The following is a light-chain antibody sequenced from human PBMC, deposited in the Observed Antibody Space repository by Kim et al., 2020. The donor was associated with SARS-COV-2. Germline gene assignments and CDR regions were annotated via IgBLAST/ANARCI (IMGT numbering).Light chain of an antibody. CDR3: CSHTGTSLPYV. Sequence: QWITISCTATSNDLGTYNYGSWYQQHPDRAPKLIIYDVTKRPAGISDRFSGSKSATTASLTISGLQDEDEADYYCCSHTGTSLPYVFGAGTKLTVL. CDR2: DVT. V-gene: IGLV2-14*04. CDR1: SNDLGTYNY. J-gene: IGLJ1*01.